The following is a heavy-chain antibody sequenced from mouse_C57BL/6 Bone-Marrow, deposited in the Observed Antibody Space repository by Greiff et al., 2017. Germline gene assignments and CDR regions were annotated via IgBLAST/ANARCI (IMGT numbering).Heavy chain of an antibody. CDR1: GYTFTSYW. Sequence: VQLQQPGAELVRPGASVKLSCKASGYTFTSYWMHWVKQRPGQGLEWIGGIDPSDSYTNYNQKFKGKATLTVDTSSSTAYMQLSSLTSADAAVYYCARPSFENWGQGTLVTVSA. CDR2: IDPSDSYT. CDR3: ARPSFEN. J-gene: IGHJ3*01. V-gene: IGHV1-59*01.